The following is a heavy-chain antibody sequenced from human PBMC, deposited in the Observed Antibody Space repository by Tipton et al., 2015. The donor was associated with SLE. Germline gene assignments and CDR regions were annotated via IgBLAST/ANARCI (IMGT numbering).Heavy chain of an antibody. CDR2: LDDSGNT. J-gene: IGHJ3*02. D-gene: IGHD6-19*01. CDR1: DDSLSSSY. CDR3: ARGSYSGGWYSDIFDI. Sequence: TLSLTCIVSDDSLSSSYWSWIRQPPGKGLGWIASLDDSGNTNYNPSLRSRVTTSIDTPKSQFSLKLISVTAADTAVYYCARGSYSGGWYSDIFDIWGQGTMVTVSS. V-gene: IGHV4-59*12.